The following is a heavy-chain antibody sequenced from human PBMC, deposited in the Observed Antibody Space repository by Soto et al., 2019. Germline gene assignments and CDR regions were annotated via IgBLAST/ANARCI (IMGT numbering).Heavy chain of an antibody. CDR2: ISGSGGST. D-gene: IGHD6-13*01. CDR3: AKDLGSRWPNENWFDP. V-gene: IGHV3-23*01. Sequence: EVQLLESGGGLVQPGGSLRLSCAASGFTFSSYAMSWVRQAPGKGLEWVSAISGSGGSTYYADSVKGRFTISRDNSKNTLYLQMNSLRAEDTAVYYCAKDLGSRWPNENWFDPWGQGTLVTVSS. J-gene: IGHJ5*02. CDR1: GFTFSSYA.